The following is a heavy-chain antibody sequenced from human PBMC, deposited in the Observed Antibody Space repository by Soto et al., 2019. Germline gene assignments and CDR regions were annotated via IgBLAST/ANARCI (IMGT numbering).Heavy chain of an antibody. CDR1: GFTFSTYA. D-gene: IGHD6-19*01. CDR2: FGVSAGT. V-gene: IGHV3-23*01. CDR3: AKRQSGKTVAAKLYYFDY. J-gene: IGHJ4*02. Sequence: GGSLRLSCAASGFTFSTYAMSWVRQAPGKGLEWVSTFGVSAGTYYADSVKGRFTIFRDSSKNTLFLQMNSLRVEDTAVYYCAKRQSGKTVAAKLYYFDYWGQGTLVTVSS.